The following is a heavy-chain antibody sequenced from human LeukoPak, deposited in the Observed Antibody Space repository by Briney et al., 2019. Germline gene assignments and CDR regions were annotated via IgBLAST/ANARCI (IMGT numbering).Heavy chain of an antibody. CDR2: IIPIFGTA. V-gene: IGHV1-69*13. Sequence: ASVKVSCKASGGTFSSYAISWVRQAPGQGLEWMGGIIPIFGTANYAQKFQGRVTITADESTSTAYMELSSLRSEDTAVYYCARWRYCSSTSCNTSTTLDYWGQGTLVTVSS. J-gene: IGHJ4*02. CDR3: ARWRYCSSTSCNTSTTLDY. CDR1: GGTFSSYA. D-gene: IGHD2-2*01.